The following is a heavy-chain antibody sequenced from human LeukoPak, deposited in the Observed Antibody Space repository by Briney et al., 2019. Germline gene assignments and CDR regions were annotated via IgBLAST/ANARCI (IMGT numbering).Heavy chain of an antibody. CDR2: ISSSSSYL. CDR3: ARRGISDGCY. J-gene: IGHJ4*02. CDR1: GFTFSSYS. Sequence: TGGSLRLSCAASGFTFSSYSMNWVRQAPGKGLEGVSSISSSSSYLYYADSVRGRFTIARDKAKNSLYLQMNSLRAEDTAVYYCARRGISDGCYWGQGTLVTVSS. D-gene: IGHD1-14*01. V-gene: IGHV3-21*01.